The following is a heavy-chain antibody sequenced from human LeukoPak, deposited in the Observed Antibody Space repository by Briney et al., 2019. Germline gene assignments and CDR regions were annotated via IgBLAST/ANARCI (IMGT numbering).Heavy chain of an antibody. CDR3: ARATYYDSGSYRAFDM. J-gene: IGHJ3*02. CDR1: GYTFTGYY. V-gene: IGHV1-2*02. D-gene: IGHD3-10*01. CDR2: INPNSGGT. Sequence: ASVKVSCKASGYTFTGYYMHWVRQAPGQGLEWMGWINPNSGGTNYAQKFQGRVTMTRDTSISTAYMELSGLRSDDTAVYYCARATYYDSGSYRAFDMWGQGTMVTVSS.